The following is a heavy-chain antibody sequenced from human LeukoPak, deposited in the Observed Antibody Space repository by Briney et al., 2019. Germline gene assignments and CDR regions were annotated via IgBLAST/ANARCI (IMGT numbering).Heavy chain of an antibody. CDR3: ASVFRSSYYFDY. CDR1: GGSFSGYY. D-gene: IGHD3-3*01. Sequence: SETLSLTCAVYGGSFSGYYWSWIRQPPGKGLEWIGEINHSGSTNYNPSLKSRVTISVDTSKNQFSLKLSSVTAADTAVYYCASVFRSSYYFDYWGQGTLVTVSS. CDR2: INHSGST. V-gene: IGHV4-34*01. J-gene: IGHJ4*02.